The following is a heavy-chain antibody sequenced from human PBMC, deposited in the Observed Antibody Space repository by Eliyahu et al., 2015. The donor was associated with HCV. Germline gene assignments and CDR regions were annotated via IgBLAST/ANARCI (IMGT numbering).Heavy chain of an antibody. J-gene: IGHJ4*02. CDR3: ARDYGLVSGRAGYFDY. CDR2: ISSSSSSI. CDR1: GFAFSTYT. D-gene: IGHD3-9*01. V-gene: IGHV3-21*01. Sequence: EVQLVESGGGLVKPGGSLRLACAASGFAFSTYTMNWVRQAPGKGLEGVSSISSSSSSIYYADSLKGRFTISRDNAKNSLYLQMNSLRAEDTAVYYCARDYGLVSGRAGYFDYWGQGTLVTVSS.